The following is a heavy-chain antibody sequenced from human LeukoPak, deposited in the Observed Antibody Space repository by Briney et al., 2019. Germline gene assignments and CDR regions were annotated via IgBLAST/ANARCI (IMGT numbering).Heavy chain of an antibody. CDR3: AGDRNSDWYSPLDY. CDR2: ITATGDTA. J-gene: IGHJ4*02. D-gene: IGHD6-19*01. V-gene: IGHV3-23*01. CDR1: GFTFTKCA. Sequence: GGSLRLSCVASGFTFTKCAMSWIRQAPGKGLEWVAIITATGDTAYYADSVKGRFTISRDNTRNTVYMQMDSLRAEDTAIYYCAGDRNSDWYSPLDYWGQGSQVTVSP.